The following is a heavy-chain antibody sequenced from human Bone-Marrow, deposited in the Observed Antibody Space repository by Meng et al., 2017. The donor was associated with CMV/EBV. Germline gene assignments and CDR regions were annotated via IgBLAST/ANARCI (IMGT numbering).Heavy chain of an antibody. J-gene: IGHJ6*02. CDR3: ARDPEWLYNYHYYGMDV. CDR2: ISRSSSYI. V-gene: IGHV3-21*01. Sequence: ETLSLTCTVSGYSISSGYYWGWIRQAPGKGLEWVSSISRSSSYIYYADSVKGRFTISRDNAKNSLYLQMNSLRAEDTAVYYCARDPEWLYNYHYYGMDVWGQGTTVTVSS. CDR1: GYSISSGYY. D-gene: IGHD3-3*01.